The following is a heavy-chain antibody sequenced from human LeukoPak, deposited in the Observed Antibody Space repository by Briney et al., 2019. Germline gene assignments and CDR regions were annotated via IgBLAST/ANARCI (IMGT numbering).Heavy chain of an antibody. CDR1: GYTFTSYG. Sequence: ASVKVSCKASGYTFTSYGISWARQAPGQGLEWMGWIGAYNGNTNYAQKLQGRVTMTTDTSTSTAYMELRSLRSDDTAVYYCARELAYCGGDCQVDYWGQGTLVTVSS. CDR3: ARELAYCGGDCQVDY. J-gene: IGHJ4*02. V-gene: IGHV1-18*01. CDR2: IGAYNGNT. D-gene: IGHD2-21*02.